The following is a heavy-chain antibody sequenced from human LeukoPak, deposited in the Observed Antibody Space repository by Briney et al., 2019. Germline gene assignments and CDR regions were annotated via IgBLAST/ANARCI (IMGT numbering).Heavy chain of an antibody. V-gene: IGHV3-20*04. CDR2: INWNGGNT. D-gene: IGHD2-2*01. Sequence: GGSLKLSCAASGFTFDDFGMSWVRQAPGKGLEGVSAINWNGGNTAYADSVKGRFTISRDNAKNSLYLQMNTLRADDTALYYCARARGYCSSASCFPFDYWGQGTLVTVSS. J-gene: IGHJ4*02. CDR1: GFTFDDFG. CDR3: ARARGYCSSASCFPFDY.